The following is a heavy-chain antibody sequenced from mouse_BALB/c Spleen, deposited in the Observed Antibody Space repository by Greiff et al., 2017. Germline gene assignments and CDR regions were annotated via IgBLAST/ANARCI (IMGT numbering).Heavy chain of an antibody. CDR2: ISSGGSYT. D-gene: IGHD2-1*01. CDR3: ARDRNYPFAY. Sequence: EVQLQESGGGLVKPGGSLKLSCAASGFTFSSYAMSWVRQSPEKRLEWVAEISSGGSYTYYPDTVTGRFTISRDNAKNTLYLEMSSLRPEDTAMYYCARDRNYPFAYWGQGTLVTVSA. CDR1: GFTFSSYA. V-gene: IGHV5-9-4*01. J-gene: IGHJ3*01.